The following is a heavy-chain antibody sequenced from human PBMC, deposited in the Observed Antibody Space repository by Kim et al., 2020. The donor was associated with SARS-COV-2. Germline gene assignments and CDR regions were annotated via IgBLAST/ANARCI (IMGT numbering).Heavy chain of an antibody. CDR3: ARGVYYYGSGSYWSY. D-gene: IGHD3-10*01. CDR2: INHSGST. V-gene: IGHV4-34*01. CDR1: GGSFSGYY. Sequence: SETLSLTCAVYGGSFSGYYWSWIRQPPGKGLEWIGEINHSGSTNYNPSLKSRVTISVDTSKNQFSLKLSSVTAADTAVYYCARGVYYYGSGSYWSYWGQGTLVTVSS. J-gene: IGHJ4*02.